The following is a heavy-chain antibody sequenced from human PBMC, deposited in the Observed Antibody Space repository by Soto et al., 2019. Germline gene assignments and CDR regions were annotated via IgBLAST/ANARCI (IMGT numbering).Heavy chain of an antibody. CDR2: IYYSGST. V-gene: IGHV4-59*08. D-gene: IGHD6-6*01. CDR3: ARHGALAARDGAYE. CDR1: GGSISSYY. J-gene: IGHJ4*02. Sequence: SETLSLTCTVSGGSISSYYWSWIRQPPGKGLEWIGYIYYSGSTNYNPSLKSRVTISVDTSKNQFSLKLSSVTAADTAVYYCARHGALAARDGAYEWGQGTLVTVSS.